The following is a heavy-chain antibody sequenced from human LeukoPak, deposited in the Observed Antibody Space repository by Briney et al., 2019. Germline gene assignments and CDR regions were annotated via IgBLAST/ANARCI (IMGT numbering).Heavy chain of an antibody. CDR1: GFTFSRYG. Sequence: GGSLRLSCAASGFTFSRYGMHWVRQAPGKGLEWVAVVSFEGSNKYYADSVKGRFTISRDNSKNTLYLQMNSLRAEDTAVFYCARGYDLLTGYLYYFDYWGQGTLATVSS. CDR3: ARGYDLLTGYLYYFDY. V-gene: IGHV3-30*03. J-gene: IGHJ4*02. CDR2: VSFEGSNK. D-gene: IGHD3-9*01.